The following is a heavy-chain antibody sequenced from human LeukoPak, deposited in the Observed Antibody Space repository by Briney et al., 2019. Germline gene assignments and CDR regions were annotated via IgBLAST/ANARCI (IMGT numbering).Heavy chain of an antibody. CDR3: ARLFEGITVTGIVYYYYYMDV. D-gene: IGHD6-19*01. CDR1: GGSISSGDYY. CDR2: IYYSGST. J-gene: IGHJ6*03. Sequence: PSQTLSLTCTVSGGSISSGDYYWGWIRQPPGTGLEWIGYIYYSGSTYYNPSLKSRVTISVDTSKNQFSLKLSSVTAADTAVYYCARLFEGITVTGIVYYYYYMDVWGKGTTVTVSS. V-gene: IGHV4-30-4*08.